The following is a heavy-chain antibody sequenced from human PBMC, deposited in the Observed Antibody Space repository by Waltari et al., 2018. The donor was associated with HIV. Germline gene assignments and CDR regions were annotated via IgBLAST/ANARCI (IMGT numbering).Heavy chain of an antibody. CDR3: ARGRITNYGSSSRYYGMDV. V-gene: IGHV4-34*01. Sequence: QVQLQQWGAGLLKPSETLSFTCAVYGGSFSGYYWSWIRQPPGKGLEWIGEIYSSGRTTYNPSHKSRVTISVDTSKNQFSLKRSSVTAADTAVYYCARGRITNYGSSSRYYGMDVWGQGTTVTVSS. CDR1: GGSFSGYY. D-gene: IGHD6-6*01. J-gene: IGHJ6*02. CDR2: IYSSGRT.